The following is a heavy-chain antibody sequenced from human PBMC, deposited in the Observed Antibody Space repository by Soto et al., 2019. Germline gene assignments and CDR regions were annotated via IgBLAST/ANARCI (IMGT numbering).Heavy chain of an antibody. Sequence: QVHLQESGPGLVKPSETLSLICNVSGGSISGYCWRWIRQSPGKGLELIGYIYYNGSTNYNPSHKSRVTISVDPSKTQFSLKTSSVTAADTAVYYCARHNSGYDWTALNPFYYYIDVWGKGTTVTVSS. V-gene: IGHV4-59*01. J-gene: IGHJ6*03. CDR1: GGSISGYC. CDR3: ARHNSGYDWTALNPFYYYIDV. D-gene: IGHD5-12*01. CDR2: IYYNGST.